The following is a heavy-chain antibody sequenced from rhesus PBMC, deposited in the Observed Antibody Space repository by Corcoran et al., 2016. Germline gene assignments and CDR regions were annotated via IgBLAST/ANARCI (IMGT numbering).Heavy chain of an antibody. CDR1: GFTFNDYY. Sequence: EIQLVESGGGLVQPGGSLRLSCAASGFTFNDYYMSWVRQAPGKGPEWVGFLRNKANGGIAEYAASVKGRFTISRDDSKSIASLQMNSLKTEDTAVYYCARKLRGYAFDFWGQGLRVTVSS. D-gene: IGHD1-1*01. CDR2: LRNKANGGIA. J-gene: IGHJ3*01. V-gene: IGHV3S22*01. CDR3: ARKLRGYAFDF.